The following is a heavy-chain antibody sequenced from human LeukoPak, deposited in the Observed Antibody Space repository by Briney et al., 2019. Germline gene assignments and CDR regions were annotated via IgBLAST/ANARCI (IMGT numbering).Heavy chain of an antibody. V-gene: IGHV4-59*01. Sequence: PETLSLTCTVSGGSISSYYWSWIRQPPGKGLEWIGYIYYSGSTNYNPSLKSRVTISVDTSKNQFSLKLSSVTAADTAVYYCATIIQLWSLDYWGQGTLVTVSS. CDR3: ATIIQLWSLDY. D-gene: IGHD5-18*01. CDR2: IYYSGST. CDR1: GGSISSYY. J-gene: IGHJ4*02.